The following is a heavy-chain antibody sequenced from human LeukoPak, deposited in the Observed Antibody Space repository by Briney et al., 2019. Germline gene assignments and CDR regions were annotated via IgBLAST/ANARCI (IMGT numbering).Heavy chain of an antibody. CDR2: INPNSGGT. J-gene: IGHJ4*02. CDR3: ASTERYYYDSSGYYYVGGFDY. D-gene: IGHD3-22*01. Sequence: ASVKVSCKASGYTFTGYYMHRVRQAPGQGLEWMGWINPNSGGTNYAQKFQGRVTMTRDTSISTAYMELSRLRSDDTAVYYCASTERYYYDSSGYYYVGGFDYWGQGTLVTVSS. V-gene: IGHV1-2*02. CDR1: GYTFTGYY.